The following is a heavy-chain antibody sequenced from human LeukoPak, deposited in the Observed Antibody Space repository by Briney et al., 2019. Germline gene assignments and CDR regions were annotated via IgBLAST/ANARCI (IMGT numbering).Heavy chain of an antibody. J-gene: IGHJ4*02. CDR3: ATQRGSYLWGTDFDY. D-gene: IGHD3-16*01. CDR2: INPNSGDT. CDR1: GYTFTDYY. V-gene: IGHV1-2*02. Sequence: ASVTVSCKASGYTFTDYYMHWVRQAPGQGLEWMGWINPNSGDTKYSQKFQGRVTMTRDTSISTAYMELSRLRSADTAVYYCATQRGSYLWGTDFDYWGQGTLVTVSS.